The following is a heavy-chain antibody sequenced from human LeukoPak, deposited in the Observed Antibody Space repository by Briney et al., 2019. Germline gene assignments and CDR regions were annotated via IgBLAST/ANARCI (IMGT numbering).Heavy chain of an antibody. V-gene: IGHV1-8*01. J-gene: IGHJ4*02. Sequence: GASVKVSCKASGYTFTSYDNHWLRQAPGQGLEWMGWMNPNSGNTGYAQKFQGRVTMTRNTSISTAYMELSSLRSEHTAVYYCARDCYIAVVVFDYFDYWGQGTLVTVSS. CDR1: GYTFTSYD. CDR3: ARDCYIAVVVFDYFDY. CDR2: MNPNSGNT. D-gene: IGHD6-19*01.